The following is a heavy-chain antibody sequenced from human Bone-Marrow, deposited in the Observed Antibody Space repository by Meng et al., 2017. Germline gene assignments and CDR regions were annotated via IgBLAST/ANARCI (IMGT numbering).Heavy chain of an antibody. CDR3: AKISQTMVRGGDY. CDR1: GFTFSGYA. Sequence: GESLKISCAASGFTFSGYAMRWVRQAPGKGLEWVAAISGSGGSTYYADAVKGRFTISRDNSKNTLYLQMNSLRAEDTAVDYCAKISQTMVRGGDYWGQGTLVTVSS. CDR2: ISGSGGST. V-gene: IGHV3-23*01. J-gene: IGHJ4*02. D-gene: IGHD3-10*01.